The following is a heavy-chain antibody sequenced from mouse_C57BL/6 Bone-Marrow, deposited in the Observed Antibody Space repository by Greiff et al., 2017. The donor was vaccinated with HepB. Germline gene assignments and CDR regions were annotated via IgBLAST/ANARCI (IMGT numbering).Heavy chain of an antibody. V-gene: IGHV5-12*01. Sequence: DVQLVESGGGLVQPGGSLKLSCAASGFTFSDYYMYWVRQTPEKRLEWVAYISNGGGSTYYPDTVKGRITISRDNAKNTLYLQMSRLESEDTAMYYCASFAYWGQGTLVTVSA. J-gene: IGHJ3*01. CDR2: ISNGGGST. CDR1: GFTFSDYY. CDR3: ASFAY.